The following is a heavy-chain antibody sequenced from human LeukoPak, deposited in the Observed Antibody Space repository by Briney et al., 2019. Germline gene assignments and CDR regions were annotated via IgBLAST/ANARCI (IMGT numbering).Heavy chain of an antibody. J-gene: IGHJ4*02. CDR1: GFTLNRCW. CDR3: AIWTPGND. Sequence: GSLRLSCAASGFTLNRCWMNWVRQAPGKGLEWVANLDPSGRHKGYVDSVEGRFTISKDSAGTSFYLEMSSLRADDTATYYCAIWTPGNDWGRGSLVTVSS. CDR2: LDPSGRHK. D-gene: IGHD1-1*01. V-gene: IGHV3-7*01.